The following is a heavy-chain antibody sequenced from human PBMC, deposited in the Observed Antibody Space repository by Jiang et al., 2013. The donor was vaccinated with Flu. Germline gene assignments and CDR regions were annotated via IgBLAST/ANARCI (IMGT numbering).Heavy chain of an antibody. Sequence: NSAVQWVRQARGQRLEWIGWIVAGSGNTNYAQKFXERVTIMRDMSTATAYMELSSLKSGDTAVYYCAAAPHYQLEGHQFYHYYYMDVWGKGTTVTVSS. CDR1: NSA. J-gene: IGHJ6*03. CDR2: IVAGSGNT. V-gene: IGHV1-58*01. D-gene: IGHD1-1*01. CDR3: AAAPHYQLEGHQFYHYYYMDV.